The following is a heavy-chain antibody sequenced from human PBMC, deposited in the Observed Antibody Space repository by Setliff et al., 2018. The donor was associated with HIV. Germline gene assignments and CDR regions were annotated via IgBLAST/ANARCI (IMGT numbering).Heavy chain of an antibody. D-gene: IGHD2-15*01. CDR3: ARDLGGEGGY. CDR2: IDEHGTIT. V-gene: IGHV3-74*01. CDR1: GFTYSRYW. Sequence: SGGSLRLSCVASGFTYSRYWMHWVRQAPGKGLVWVSRIDEHGTITDYADSVKGRFTISRDNAKNTLYLQMNNLRAEDTAVYYCARDLGGEGGYWGQGILVTVSS. J-gene: IGHJ4*02.